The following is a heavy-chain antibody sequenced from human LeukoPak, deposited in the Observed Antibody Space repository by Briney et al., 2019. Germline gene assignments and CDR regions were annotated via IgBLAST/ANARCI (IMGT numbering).Heavy chain of an antibody. CDR3: ARVKGVLLWFGEPRTFDY. Sequence: PSETLSLTCTVSGGSISSSSYYWGWILQPPGKGLEWIGSIYYSGSTYYNPSLKSRVTISVDTSKNQFSLKLSSVTAADTAVYYCARVKGVLLWFGEPRTFDYWGQGTLVTVSS. V-gene: IGHV4-39*07. CDR1: GGSISSSSYY. J-gene: IGHJ4*02. CDR2: IYYSGST. D-gene: IGHD3-10*01.